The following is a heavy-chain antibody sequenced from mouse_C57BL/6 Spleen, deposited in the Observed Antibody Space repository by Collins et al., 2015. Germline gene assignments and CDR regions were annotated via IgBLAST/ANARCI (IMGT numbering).Heavy chain of an antibody. CDR1: ATPSPANW. D-gene: IGHD2-4*01. CDR3: AMIHYYAMDY. J-gene: IGHJ4*01. Sequence: QVQLQQPGAEACEAWGFSEDVLPRLLATPSPANWISWVKQRPGQGLEWIGDIYPGSGSTTYNEKFKTKATLTVDTSSSTAYMQLSSLTSEDSAVYYCAMIHYYAMDYWGQGTSVTVSS. V-gene: IGHV1-55*01. CDR2: IYPGSGST.